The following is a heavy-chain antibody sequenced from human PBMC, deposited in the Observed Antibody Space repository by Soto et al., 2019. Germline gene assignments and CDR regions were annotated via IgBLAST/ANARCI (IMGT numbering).Heavy chain of an antibody. CDR3: ARERAAAGYYYGMDV. J-gene: IGHJ6*02. Sequence: PSETLSLTCAVSGGSINSSNWWSWVRQPPGKGLEWIGEIYHSGSTNYNPSLKSRVTISVDKSKNQFSLQLSSVTPEDTAVYYCARERAAAGYYYGMDVWGQGTTVTVS. CDR2: IYHSGST. D-gene: IGHD6-13*01. V-gene: IGHV4-4*02. CDR1: GGSINSSNW.